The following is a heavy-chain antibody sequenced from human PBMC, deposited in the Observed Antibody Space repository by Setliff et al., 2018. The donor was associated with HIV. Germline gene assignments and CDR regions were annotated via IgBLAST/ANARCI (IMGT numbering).Heavy chain of an antibody. D-gene: IGHD3-3*01. J-gene: IGHJ3*02. CDR1: GGSISSYY. Sequence: PSETLSLTCTVSGGSISSYYGSWIRQSAGKGLEWIGRIYSSGSTNYNPSLKSRVTMSVDTSKNQFSLRLSSVTAADTAVYYCARSKTFYDFWGGYYTHGAFKIWGLGTMVTVSS. CDR3: ARSKTFYDFWGGYYTHGAFKI. V-gene: IGHV4-4*07. CDR2: IYSSGST.